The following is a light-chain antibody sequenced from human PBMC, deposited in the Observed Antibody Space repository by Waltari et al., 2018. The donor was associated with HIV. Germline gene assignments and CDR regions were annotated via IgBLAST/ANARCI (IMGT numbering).Light chain of an antibody. CDR1: SSDVGHYTQ. V-gene: IGLV2-18*02. Sequence: SALTHPPSVSVSLGQSVTISCTRTSSDVGHYTQLSWYQQSPGTAPKLMIYDVSNRPSGVPDRFSGSKSGNTASLTISGLQAEDEADYYCSSFTTSITVVFGGGTKLTVL. CDR3: SSFTTSITVV. CDR2: DVS. J-gene: IGLJ2*01.